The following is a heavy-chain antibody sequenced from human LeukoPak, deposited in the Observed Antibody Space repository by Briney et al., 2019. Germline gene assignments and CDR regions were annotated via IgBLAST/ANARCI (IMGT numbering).Heavy chain of an antibody. V-gene: IGHV3-21*01. CDR2: ISSSSSYI. Sequence: GGSLRLSCAASGFPFSSYSMNWVRQAPGKGLEWVSSISSSSSYIYYADSVKGRFTISRDNAKNSLYLQMNSLRAEDTAVYYCARDNIVVVPAAMTAHNWFDPWGQGTLVTVSS. D-gene: IGHD2-2*01. CDR1: GFPFSSYS. CDR3: ARDNIVVVPAAMTAHNWFDP. J-gene: IGHJ5*02.